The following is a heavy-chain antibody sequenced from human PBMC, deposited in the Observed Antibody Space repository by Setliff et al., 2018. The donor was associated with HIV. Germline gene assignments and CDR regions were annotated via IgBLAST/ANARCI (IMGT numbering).Heavy chain of an antibody. CDR3: TLMVYASGSYYYYYYYMAV. CDR1: GGSISSSSYY. Sequence: SETLSLTCTVSGGSISSSSYYWGWIRQPPGKGLEWIGSIYYSGSTYYNPSLKSRVTISVDTSKNQFSLKLSSVTAADTAVYYCTLMVYASGSYYYYYYYMAVWGKGTTVTVSS. D-gene: IGHD2-8*01. V-gene: IGHV4-39*01. CDR2: IYYSGST. J-gene: IGHJ6*03.